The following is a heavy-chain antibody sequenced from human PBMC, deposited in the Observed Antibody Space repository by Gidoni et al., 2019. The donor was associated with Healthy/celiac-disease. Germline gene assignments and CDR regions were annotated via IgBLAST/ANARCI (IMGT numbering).Heavy chain of an antibody. V-gene: IGHV1-69*01. J-gene: IGHJ6*02. CDR3: ASASPDYYDSSGYNYYGMDV. D-gene: IGHD3-22*01. Sequence: QVQLVQSGAEVKKPGSSVKVSCKASGGTFSSYALSWVRQAPGQGLEWMGGIIPIFGTANYAQKFQGRVTITADESTSTAYMELSSLRSEDTAVYYCASASPDYYDSSGYNYYGMDVWGQGTTVTVSS. CDR1: GGTFSSYA. CDR2: IIPIFGTA.